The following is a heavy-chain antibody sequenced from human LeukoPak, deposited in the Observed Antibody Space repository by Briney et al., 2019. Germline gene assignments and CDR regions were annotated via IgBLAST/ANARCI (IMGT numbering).Heavy chain of an antibody. CDR1: GYTLTELS. Sequence: ASVTVSCKVSGYTLTELSMHWVRQAPGKGLEWMGGFDPEDGETIYAQKFQGRVTMTEDTSTDTAYMELSSLRSEDTAVYYCAADGYDFWSGYKNAFDIWGQGTMVTVSS. V-gene: IGHV1-24*01. J-gene: IGHJ3*02. CDR3: AADGYDFWSGYKNAFDI. CDR2: FDPEDGET. D-gene: IGHD3-3*01.